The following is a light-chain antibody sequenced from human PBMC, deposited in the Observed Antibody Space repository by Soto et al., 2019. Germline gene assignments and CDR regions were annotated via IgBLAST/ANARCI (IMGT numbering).Light chain of an antibody. CDR2: SAS. V-gene: IGKV3-15*01. Sequence: DIVMTQSPLTLSVSPGESATLSCRASERVSTNLAWYQQTPGQAPRLLTYSASRRPTDIPVRFSGSGSGAEFTLTISSLQSEDFAIYYCQQYNNLPPTFGQGTKV. J-gene: IGKJ1*01. CDR1: ERVSTN. CDR3: QQYNNLPPT.